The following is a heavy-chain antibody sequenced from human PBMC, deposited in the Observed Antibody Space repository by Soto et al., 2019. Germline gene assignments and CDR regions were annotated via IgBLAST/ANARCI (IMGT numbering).Heavy chain of an antibody. Sequence: GGSLRLSCAASGFTFSNALMTWVRQAPGKGLEWVGRIKSKSDGATTDYAAPVRGRFIISRDDSKNTLYLQMNSLKTEDTAVYYCTTGLTIFGVGTDPRGPATLVTVSS. J-gene: IGHJ5*02. V-gene: IGHV3-15*01. CDR2: IKSKSDGATT. D-gene: IGHD3-3*01. CDR1: GFTFSNAL. CDR3: TTGLTIFGVGTDP.